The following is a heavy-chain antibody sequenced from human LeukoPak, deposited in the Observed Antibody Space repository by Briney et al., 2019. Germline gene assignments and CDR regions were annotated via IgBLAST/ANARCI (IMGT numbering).Heavy chain of an antibody. CDR2: IKQDGSEK. D-gene: IGHD3-10*01. V-gene: IGHV3-7*01. CDR3: ARDRGGYYFDY. J-gene: IGHJ4*02. CDR1: GFTFSSYW. Sequence: PGGSLRLSCAASGFTFSSYWMSGVRQAPGKGLEWVANIKQDGSEKYYVDSVKGRFTISRDNAKNSLYLQMNSLRAEDTAVYYCARDRGGYYFDYWGQGTLVTVSS.